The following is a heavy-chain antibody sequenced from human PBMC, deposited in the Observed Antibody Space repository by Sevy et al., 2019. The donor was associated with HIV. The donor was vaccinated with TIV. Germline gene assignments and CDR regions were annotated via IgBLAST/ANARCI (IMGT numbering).Heavy chain of an antibody. CDR3: ACVALRFGGDPYEYRSFLDV. D-gene: IGHD3-16*01. J-gene: IGHJ6*02. CDR2: ISYDGKNK. V-gene: IGHV3-30*03. CDR1: GFTFSSYD. Sequence: GSLRLSCAASGFTFSSYDMHWVRQAPGKGLEWVAGISYDGKNKYYVDSVKGRFTISRDNSKNILYLQVNSLRAEDTAVYDCACVALRFGGDPYEYRSFLDVWGQGTTVTVSS.